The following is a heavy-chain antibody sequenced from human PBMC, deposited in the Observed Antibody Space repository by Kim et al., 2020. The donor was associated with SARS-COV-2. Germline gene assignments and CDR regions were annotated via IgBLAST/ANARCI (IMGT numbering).Heavy chain of an antibody. J-gene: IGHJ4*02. CDR3: ARHTDYDGELDY. V-gene: IGHV4-59*08. CDR1: GGSISSYY. CDR2: IYYSGST. Sequence: SETLSLTCTVSGGSISSYYWSWIRQPPGKGLEWIGYIYYSGSTNYNPSLKSRVTISVDTSKNQFSLKLSSVTAADTAVYYCARHTDYDGELDYWGQGTLVTVSS. D-gene: IGHD4-17*01.